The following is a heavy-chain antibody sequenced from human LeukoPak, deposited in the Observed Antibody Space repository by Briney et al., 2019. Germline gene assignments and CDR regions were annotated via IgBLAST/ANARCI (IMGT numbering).Heavy chain of an antibody. Sequence: SETLSLTCGVYGGSFSGYFWSWIRQPPGKGPEWIGEVNHSGSTNYTPSLKSRVTISVDTSKNQFSLKLSSVTAADTAVYYRARVRSGYDSSYFYYMDVWGKGTTVTVSS. CDR2: VNHSGST. CDR1: GGSFSGYF. V-gene: IGHV4-34*01. J-gene: IGHJ6*03. CDR3: ARVRSGYDSSYFYYMDV. D-gene: IGHD5-12*01.